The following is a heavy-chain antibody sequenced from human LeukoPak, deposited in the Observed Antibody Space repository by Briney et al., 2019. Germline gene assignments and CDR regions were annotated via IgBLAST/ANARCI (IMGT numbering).Heavy chain of an antibody. CDR3: VTIVGATKYYFDY. V-gene: IGHV1-24*01. CDR2: FDPEDGET. CDR1: GYTLTELS. Sequence: ASEKVSCKVSGYTLTELSMHWVRQAPGKGLEGMGGFDPEDGETIYAQKFQGRVTMTEDTSTDPAYMELGSLRSEGTAVYYCVTIVGATKYYFDYWGEGDLVTVS. D-gene: IGHD1-26*01. J-gene: IGHJ4*02.